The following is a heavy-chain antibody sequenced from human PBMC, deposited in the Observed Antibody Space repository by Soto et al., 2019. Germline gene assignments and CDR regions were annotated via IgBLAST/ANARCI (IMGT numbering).Heavy chain of an antibody. CDR2: IYYSGST. J-gene: IGHJ4*02. CDR3: ARRTPFYGDYLDY. D-gene: IGHD4-17*01. V-gene: IGHV4-59*08. CDR1: GGSISSYY. Sequence: QVQLQESGPGLVKPSETLSLTCTVSGGSISSYYWSWIRQPPGKGLEWIGYIYYSGSTNYNPSLKSWVTISVDTSNNQFSLKLSSVTAADTAVYYCARRTPFYGDYLDYWGQGTLVTVSS.